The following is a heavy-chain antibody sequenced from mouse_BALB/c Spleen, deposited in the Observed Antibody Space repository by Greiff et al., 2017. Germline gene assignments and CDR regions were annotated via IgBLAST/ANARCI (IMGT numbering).Heavy chain of an antibody. CDR3: ATSYGNYVGFAY. CDR1: GYSITSDYA. CDR2: ISYSGST. V-gene: IGHV3-2*02. D-gene: IGHD2-10*01. Sequence: DVQLQESGPGLVKPSQSLSLTCTVTGYSITSDYAWNWIRQFPGNKLEWMGYISYSGSTSYNPSLKSRISITRDTSKNQFFLQLNSVTTEDTATYYCATSYGNYVGFAYWGQGTLVTVSA. J-gene: IGHJ3*01.